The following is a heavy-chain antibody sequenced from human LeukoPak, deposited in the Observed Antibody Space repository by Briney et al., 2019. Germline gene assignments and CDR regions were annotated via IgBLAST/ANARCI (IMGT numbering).Heavy chain of an antibody. J-gene: IGHJ6*03. D-gene: IGHD2-21*01. CDR1: GGSISSGGYY. Sequence: SQTLSLTCTVSGGSISSGGYYWSWIRQHPGKGLEWIGYIYYSGSTYYNPSLKSRVTISVDTSKNQFSLKLSSVTAADTAVYYCARTSRGESHEIYYYYYMDVWGKGTTVTVSS. CDR3: ARTSRGESHEIYYYYYMDV. V-gene: IGHV4-31*03. CDR2: IYYSGST.